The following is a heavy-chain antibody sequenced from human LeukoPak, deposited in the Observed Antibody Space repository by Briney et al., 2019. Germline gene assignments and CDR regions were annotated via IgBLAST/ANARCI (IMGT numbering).Heavy chain of an antibody. J-gene: IGHJ5*02. V-gene: IGHV1-8*01. D-gene: IGHD6-13*01. CDR2: MNPNSGDT. CDR3: ARDVGITVADSFDP. CDR1: GYTFSSYD. Sequence: GASVKVSCKASGYTFSSYDINWVRQAPGQGLEWMGWMNPNSGDTGYAQMFQGRVTMTTDTSTSTVYMEVRGLRSDDTAMYYCARDVGITVADSFDPWGQGTLVTVSS.